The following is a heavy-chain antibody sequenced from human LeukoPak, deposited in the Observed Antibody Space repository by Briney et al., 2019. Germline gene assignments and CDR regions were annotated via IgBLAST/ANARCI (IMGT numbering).Heavy chain of an antibody. V-gene: IGHV3-30*02. CDR1: GFTFSSYG. CDR2: IRYDGSNK. J-gene: IGHJ3*02. D-gene: IGHD6-13*01. CDR3: AKGLHSSSWNDAFDI. Sequence: PGGSLRLSCAASGFTFSSYGMHWVRQAPGKGLEWAAFIRYDGSNKYYADSVKGRFTISRDNSKNTLYLQMNSLRAADTAVYYCAKGLHSSSWNDAFDIWGQGTVVTVSS.